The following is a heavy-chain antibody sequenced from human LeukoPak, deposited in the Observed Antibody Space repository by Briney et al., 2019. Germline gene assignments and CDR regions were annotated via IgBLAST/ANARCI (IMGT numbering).Heavy chain of an antibody. CDR1: GGSISSGDYY. J-gene: IGHJ6*02. V-gene: IGHV4-61*08. CDR2: IYYSGST. Sequence: SETLSLTCTVSGGSISSGDYYWSWIRQPPGKGLEWIGYIYYSGSTNNNPSLKSRVTMSVDTFKNQFSLNLSSVTAADTAVYYCARKGQWLVSGSYYYGMDVWGQGTTVTVSS. CDR3: ARKGQWLVSGSYYYGMDV. D-gene: IGHD6-19*01.